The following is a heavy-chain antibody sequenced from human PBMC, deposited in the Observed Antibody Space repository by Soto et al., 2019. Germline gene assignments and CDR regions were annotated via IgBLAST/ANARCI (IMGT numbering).Heavy chain of an antibody. Sequence: SLRLSCAASGFTFSSYAMHWVRQAPGKGLEWVAVISYDGSNKYYADSVKGRFTISRDNSKNTLYLQMNSLRAEDTAVYYCARDGPPYSSSPGFFDYRGQGTLVTVSS. CDR3: ARDGPPYSSSPGFFDY. CDR2: ISYDGSNK. J-gene: IGHJ4*02. V-gene: IGHV3-30-3*01. D-gene: IGHD6-6*01. CDR1: GFTFSSYA.